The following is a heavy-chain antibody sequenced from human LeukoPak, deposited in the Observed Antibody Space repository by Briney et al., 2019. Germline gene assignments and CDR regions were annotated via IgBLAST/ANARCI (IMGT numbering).Heavy chain of an antibody. CDR1: GGSISSGGSY. CDR3: AMRALYSYTCYFDS. D-gene: IGHD5-18*01. Sequence: SQTLSVTCTVSGGSISSGGSYWSWIRQHPGKGLEWIGYIYYSGSTYYNPSLKSRVTISVDTSKNQFSLKLSSVTAADTAVYYCAMRALYSYTCYFDSWGQGNLVTVSS. CDR2: IYYSGST. V-gene: IGHV4-31*03. J-gene: IGHJ4*02.